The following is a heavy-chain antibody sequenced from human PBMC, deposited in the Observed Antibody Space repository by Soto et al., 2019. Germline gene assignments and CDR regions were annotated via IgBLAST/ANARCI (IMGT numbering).Heavy chain of an antibody. CDR2: IIPIFDTA. J-gene: IGHJ6*02. CDR1: GGTFRSCA. V-gene: IGHV1-69*12. D-gene: IGHD5-12*01. CDR3: ATHPMATITYYSGMDV. Sequence: QGQRVQSGAKVKKPGSSARVSCEASGGTFRSCAISWVRQAPGQGLEWMGGIIPIFDTADYAQKFQGRVTITADESTSTAYMALSSLRSEDTAVYYCATHPMATITYYSGMDVWGQGTTVTVSS.